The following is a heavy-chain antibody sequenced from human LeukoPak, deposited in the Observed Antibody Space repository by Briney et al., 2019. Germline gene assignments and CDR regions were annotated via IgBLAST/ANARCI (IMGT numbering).Heavy chain of an antibody. CDR3: AKDNWRYCSGGSCTLVDY. V-gene: IGHV3-30*02. Sequence: GGSLRLSCAASGFTFSSYWMSWVRQGPGKGLEWVAFIRYDGSNKYYADSVKGRFTISRDNSKNTLYLQMNSLRAEDTAVYYCAKDNWRYCSGGSCTLVDYWGQGTLVTVSS. D-gene: IGHD2-15*01. CDR2: IRYDGSNK. J-gene: IGHJ4*02. CDR1: GFTFSSYW.